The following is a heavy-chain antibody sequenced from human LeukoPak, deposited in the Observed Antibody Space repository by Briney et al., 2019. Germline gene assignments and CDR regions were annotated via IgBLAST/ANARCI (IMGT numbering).Heavy chain of an antibody. CDR2: IKQDGSDK. V-gene: IGHV3-7*03. CDR3: AREAGPAYCSTTSCLNWFDP. CDR1: RFTFISSW. J-gene: IGHJ5*02. D-gene: IGHD2-2*01. Sequence: GGSLRLSCEASRFTFISSWMSWVRQAQGKGLEWVANIKQDGSDKYYVDSVKGRFTISRDNAKNSLHLEMNSLRAEDTAVYYCAREAGPAYCSTTSCLNWFDPWGQGTLVTVSS.